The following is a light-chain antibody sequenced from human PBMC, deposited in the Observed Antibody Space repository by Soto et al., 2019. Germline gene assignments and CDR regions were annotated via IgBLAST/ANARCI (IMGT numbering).Light chain of an antibody. CDR1: SSDVGGYNY. V-gene: IGLV2-14*03. CDR3: SSYTGNSVV. Sequence: QSVLHQPASVSGSPGQSITISCTGTSSDVGGYNYVSWYQHHPGKAPKLLISDVSNRPSGVSNRFSGSKSGNTASLTISGLQAEDEADYYGSSYTGNSVVFGGGTKLTVL. CDR2: DVS. J-gene: IGLJ2*01.